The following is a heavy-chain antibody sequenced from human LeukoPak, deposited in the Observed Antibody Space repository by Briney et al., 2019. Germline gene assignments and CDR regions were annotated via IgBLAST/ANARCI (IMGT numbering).Heavy chain of an antibody. Sequence: PGGSLRLSCAASGFTFSNYAMSWVRQAPGKGLEWVSTITSSSGPTYYADSVTGRFTISRDNSKNTLYLQMSSLRAEDTAVYFCAKRPTTVAAFYFDCWGQGTLVTVSS. CDR1: GFTFSNYA. D-gene: IGHD4-23*01. J-gene: IGHJ4*02. V-gene: IGHV3-23*01. CDR3: AKRPTTVAAFYFDC. CDR2: ITSSSGPT.